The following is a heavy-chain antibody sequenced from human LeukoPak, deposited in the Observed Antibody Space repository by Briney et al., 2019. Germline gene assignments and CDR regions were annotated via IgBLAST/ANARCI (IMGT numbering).Heavy chain of an antibody. D-gene: IGHD1-26*01. CDR3: ARNEKWGRDY. Sequence: GSLRLSCAASGFSISNHWMSWVRQAPGKGLEWVANIVQDGSQKYYVDSVKGRFTISRDNGKNSLYLQMNSLRAEDTAVYYCARNEKWGRDYWGQGTLVTVSS. CDR2: IVQDGSQK. V-gene: IGHV3-7*03. J-gene: IGHJ4*02. CDR1: GFSISNHW.